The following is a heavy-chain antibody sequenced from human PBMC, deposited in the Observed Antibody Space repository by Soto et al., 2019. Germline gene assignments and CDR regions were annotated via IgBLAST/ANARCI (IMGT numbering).Heavy chain of an antibody. CDR1: GGSVSSCSFY. Sequence: SETLSLTCTVSGGSVSSCSFYWTWIRQPPGKGLEWIGYIYNSETTNYNPSLKRRVTMLVDTSKNQFSLILTSVTAADTAVYYCARDCILDGLHVWGQGTTVTVS. CDR2: IYNSETT. J-gene: IGHJ6*02. CDR3: ARDCILDGLHV. V-gene: IGHV4-61*01. D-gene: IGHD3-3*02.